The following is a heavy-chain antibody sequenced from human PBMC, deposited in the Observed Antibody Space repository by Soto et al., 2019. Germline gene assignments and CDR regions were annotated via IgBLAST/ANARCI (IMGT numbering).Heavy chain of an antibody. V-gene: IGHV3-11*01. CDR3: ARGGSGWTRGGWLGP. J-gene: IGHJ5*02. D-gene: IGHD6-25*01. Sequence: QMQLVQSGGGLVKPGGSLTLSCTASGFTFSDYYMIWVRQTPGKGLEWLSYISDSGSTIYYADSVRARFTTFRENAANSVHLQMDGLTDGDTAFYFSARGGSGWTRGGWLGPWGQGSLVTVSS. CDR2: ISDSGSTI. CDR1: GFTFSDYY.